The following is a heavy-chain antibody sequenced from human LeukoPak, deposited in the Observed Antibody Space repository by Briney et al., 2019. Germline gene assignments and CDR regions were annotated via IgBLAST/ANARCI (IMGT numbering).Heavy chain of an antibody. Sequence: ASVKVSCKASGYTFTSYDINWVRQATGQGLEWMGWMNPNSGNTGYAQKFQGRVTMTRNTSISTAYMELSSLRFEDTAVYYCARGRGDGYNLYYYYMDVWGKGTTVTVSS. CDR2: MNPNSGNT. CDR3: ARGRGDGYNLYYYYMDV. D-gene: IGHD5-24*01. V-gene: IGHV1-8*01. J-gene: IGHJ6*03. CDR1: GYTFTSYD.